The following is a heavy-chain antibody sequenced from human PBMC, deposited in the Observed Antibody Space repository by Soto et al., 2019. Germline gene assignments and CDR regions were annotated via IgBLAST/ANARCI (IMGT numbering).Heavy chain of an antibody. Sequence: GSLRLSCAASGFTVSSNYMSWVRQAPGKGPEWVSVIYSDGSTYYADSVKGRFTISRDNSKNTLYLQMNSLRAEDTAVYYCAREYSYGYYYYYAMDVWGQGTTVTVSS. J-gene: IGHJ6*02. CDR1: GFTVSSNY. D-gene: IGHD5-18*01. CDR2: IYSDGST. CDR3: AREYSYGYYYYYAMDV. V-gene: IGHV3-66*01.